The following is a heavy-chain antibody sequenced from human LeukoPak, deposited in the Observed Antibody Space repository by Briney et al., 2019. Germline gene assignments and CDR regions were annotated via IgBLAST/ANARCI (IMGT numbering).Heavy chain of an antibody. CDR2: IRSKANSYAT. CDR1: GFTFSGSA. V-gene: IGHV3-73*01. CDR3: TVYTLYGSGSDY. D-gene: IGHD3-10*01. J-gene: IGHJ4*02. Sequence: GGSLRLSCAASGFTFSGSAMHWVRQASGKGLEWVGRIRSKANSYATAYAASVKGRFIISRDDSKNTAYLQMNSLKTEDTAVYYCTVYTLYGSGSDYWGQGTLVTVSS.